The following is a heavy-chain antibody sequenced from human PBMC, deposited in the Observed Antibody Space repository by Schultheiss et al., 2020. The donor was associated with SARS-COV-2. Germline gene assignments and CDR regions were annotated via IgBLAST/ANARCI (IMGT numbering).Heavy chain of an antibody. CDR2: ISGSGGST. CDR1: GFTFSSYA. Sequence: GGSLRLSCAASGFTFSSYAMSWVRQAPGKGLEWVSAISGSGGSTYYADSVKGRFTISRDNSKNTLYLQMNSLRAEDTAVYYCAKSQQGYYYYYMDVWGKGTTVTVS. J-gene: IGHJ6*03. CDR3: AKSQQGYYYYYMDV. V-gene: IGHV3-23*01.